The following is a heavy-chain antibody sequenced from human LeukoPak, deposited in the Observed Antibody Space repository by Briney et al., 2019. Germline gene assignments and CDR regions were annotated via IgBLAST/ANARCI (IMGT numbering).Heavy chain of an antibody. V-gene: IGHV1-2*02. J-gene: IGHJ3*02. D-gene: IGHD1-26*01. CDR3: AGAYSGSYSNAFDI. CDR1: GYTFTGYY. Sequence: ASVKVSCKASGYTFTGYYMHWVRQAPGQGLEWMGWINPNSGGTKYAQKLQGRVTMTTDTSTSTAYMELRSLRSDDTAVYYCAGAYSGSYSNAFDIWGQGTMVTVSS. CDR2: INPNSGGT.